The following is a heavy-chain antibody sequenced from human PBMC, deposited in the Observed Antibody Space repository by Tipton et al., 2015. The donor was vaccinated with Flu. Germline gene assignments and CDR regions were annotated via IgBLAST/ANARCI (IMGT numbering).Heavy chain of an antibody. V-gene: IGHV3-30*18. CDR3: AKDPYGDCESVGYYFYYGVDV. D-gene: IGHD4-17*01. CDR2: ISYDGSNK. J-gene: IGHJ6*02. Sequence: SLRLSCAASGFTFSSYGMHWVRQAPGKGLEWVAVISYDGSNKYYADSVKGRFTISRDNSKNTLYLQMNSLRAEDTAVYYCAKDPYGDCESVGYYFYYGVDVWGQGTTVTVSS. CDR1: GFTFSSYG.